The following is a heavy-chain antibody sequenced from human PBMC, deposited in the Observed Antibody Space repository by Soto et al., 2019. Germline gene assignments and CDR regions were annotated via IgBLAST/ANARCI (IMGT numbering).Heavy chain of an antibody. CDR3: ARDLTTYYDFWSGPPDYGMDV. CDR2: ISAYNGNT. CDR1: GYTFTSYG. Sequence: ASEVSCKASGYTFTSYGISWVRQAPGQGLEWMGWISAYNGNTNYAQKLQGRVTMTTDTSTSTAYMELRSLRSDDTAVYYCARDLTTYYDFWSGPPDYGMDVWGQGTTVTVSS. V-gene: IGHV1-18*04. J-gene: IGHJ6*02. D-gene: IGHD3-3*01.